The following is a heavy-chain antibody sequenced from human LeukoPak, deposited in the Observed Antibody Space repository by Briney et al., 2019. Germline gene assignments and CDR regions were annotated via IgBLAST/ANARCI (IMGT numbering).Heavy chain of an antibody. V-gene: IGHV4-59*01. Sequence: SETLSLTCTVSGGSISSYYWSWIRQPPGKGLEWIGYIYYSGSTNYNPSLKSRVTVSVDTSKNQFSLKLSSVTAADTAVYYCARGSSWYFDYWGQGTLVTVSS. J-gene: IGHJ4*02. CDR2: IYYSGST. D-gene: IGHD6-13*01. CDR3: ARGSSWYFDY. CDR1: GGSISSYY.